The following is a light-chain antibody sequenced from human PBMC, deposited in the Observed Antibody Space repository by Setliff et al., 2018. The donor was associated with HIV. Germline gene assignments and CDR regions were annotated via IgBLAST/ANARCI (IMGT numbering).Light chain of an antibody. CDR2: GNT. V-gene: IGLV1-40*01. J-gene: IGLJ1*01. CDR3: QSYDSSLSGSWV. Sequence: QSVLTQPPSVSGAPGQRVTISCTGTTSNIGAGYDVHWYQQLPGTAPKLLIYGNTNRPSGVPDRFSGSKSGTSASLAITGLQPEDEAHYYCQSYDSSLSGSWVFGTGTKVTVL. CDR1: TSNIGAGYD.